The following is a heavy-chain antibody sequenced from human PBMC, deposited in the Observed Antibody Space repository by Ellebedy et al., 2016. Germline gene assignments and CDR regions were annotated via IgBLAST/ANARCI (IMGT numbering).Heavy chain of an antibody. CDR1: GFTFDDYA. CDR3: AKDYSSGWRGRGWFDP. Sequence: GGSLRLXXAASGFTFDDYAMHWVRQAPGKGLEWVSGISWNSGSIGYADSVKGRFTISRDNAKNSLYPQMNSLRAEDTALYYCAKDYSSGWRGRGWFDPWGQGTLVTVSS. J-gene: IGHJ5*02. CDR2: ISWNSGSI. D-gene: IGHD6-19*01. V-gene: IGHV3-9*01.